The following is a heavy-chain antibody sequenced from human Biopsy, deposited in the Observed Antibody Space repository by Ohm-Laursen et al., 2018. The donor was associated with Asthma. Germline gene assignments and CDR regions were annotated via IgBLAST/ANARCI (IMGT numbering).Heavy chain of an antibody. V-gene: IGHV4-39*01. Sequence: SDTLSLTCTVSGGSISSSSYYWGWIRQSPGKGLEWIGSIYYSGSTYYNPSLKSRVTIFVDTSKNQFFLKLSSVTAADMAVYYCARRITIFGVVAYFDYWGQGTLVTVSS. CDR2: IYYSGST. CDR1: GGSISSSSYY. CDR3: ARRITIFGVVAYFDY. D-gene: IGHD3-3*01. J-gene: IGHJ4*02.